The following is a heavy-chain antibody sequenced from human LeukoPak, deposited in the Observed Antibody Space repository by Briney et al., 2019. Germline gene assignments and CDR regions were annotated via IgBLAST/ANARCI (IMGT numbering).Heavy chain of an antibody. CDR3: ARDHRVVRYASSPTDY. CDR2: ISSSCSYI. Sequence: PGGPLRLSCAASGFTFSSYSMIWLRQAPGKGLEGVSSISSSCSYIYYRDPVKGRLTLSRDNATNSLYLQMNSLRAKETAVYYCARDHRVVRYASSPTDYWGQGNLVTVSS. V-gene: IGHV3-21*01. CDR1: GFTFSSYS. D-gene: IGHD2-2*01. J-gene: IGHJ4*02.